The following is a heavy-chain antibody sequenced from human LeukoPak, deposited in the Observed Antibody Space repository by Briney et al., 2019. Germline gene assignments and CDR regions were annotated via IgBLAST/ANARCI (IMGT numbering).Heavy chain of an antibody. J-gene: IGHJ3*02. D-gene: IGHD1-26*01. CDR3: ATGGDAFDI. CDR1: EFPFIKYA. V-gene: IGHV3-23*01. CDR2: ITGSGRST. Sequence: PGGSLRLSCEPSEFPFIKYAISWVPQAPGKGLEWVLTITGSGRSTSYAASVKGRFIASRDNSQNTLSLQMNSLRAEDTAVYYCATGGDAFDIWGQGTMVTVSS.